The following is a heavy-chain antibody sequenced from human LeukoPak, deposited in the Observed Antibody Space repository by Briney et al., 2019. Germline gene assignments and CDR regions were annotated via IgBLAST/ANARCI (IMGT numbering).Heavy chain of an antibody. V-gene: IGHV3-48*04. CDR3: ARDRNERSYDSSGYHFASGDAFDI. CDR1: GFTFSSYS. CDR2: ISSSSGSTT. D-gene: IGHD3-22*01. Sequence: QSGGSLRLSCAASGFTFSSYSMNWVRQAPGKGLEWVSYISSSSGSTTHYADSVKGRFTISRDNAKNTLYLQLNSLRAEDTAKYYCARDRNERSYDSSGYHFASGDAFDIWGQGTMVSVSS. J-gene: IGHJ3*02.